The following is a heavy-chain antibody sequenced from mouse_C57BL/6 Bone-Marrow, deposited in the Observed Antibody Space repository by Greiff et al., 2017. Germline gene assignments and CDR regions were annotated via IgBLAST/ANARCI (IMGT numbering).Heavy chain of an antibody. CDR2: ISSGSSTI. CDR1: GFTFSDSG. CDR3: ASTPWFAY. J-gene: IGHJ3*01. Sequence: EVKLLESGGGLVKPGGSLKLSCAASGFTFSDSGMHWVRQAPEKGLEWVAYISSGSSTIYYADTVKGRFTISRDNAKNTLFLQMTSLRSEDTAMYYCASTPWFAYWGQGTLVTVSA. V-gene: IGHV5-17*01.